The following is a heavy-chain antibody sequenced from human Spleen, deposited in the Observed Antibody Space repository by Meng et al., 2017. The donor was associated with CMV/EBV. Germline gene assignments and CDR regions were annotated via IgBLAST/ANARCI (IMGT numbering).Heavy chain of an antibody. V-gene: IGHV3-21*01. D-gene: IGHD3-3*01. J-gene: IGHJ3*02. CDR2: ISNNIGYK. CDR3: ARGVIENDFWSGYYIRAFDI. CDR1: GFTLNSYS. Sequence: GGSLRLSCAASGFTLNSYSVNWVRQAPGKGLEWVSSISNNIGYKNYAQSVKGRFTISRDNAKNSLYLQMNSLRAEDTAVYYCARGVIENDFWSGYYIRAFDIWGQGTMVTVSS.